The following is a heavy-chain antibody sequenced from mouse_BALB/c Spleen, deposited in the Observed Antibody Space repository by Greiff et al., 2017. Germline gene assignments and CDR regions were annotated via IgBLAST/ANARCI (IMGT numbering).Heavy chain of an antibody. D-gene: IGHD2-2*01. V-gene: IGHV2-9-2*01. CDR1: GFSFTSYD. CDR3: VRGGYGYGVDD. Sequence: QVQLQESGPGLVAPSQSLSITCTVSGFSFTSYDISWIRQPPGKGLEWLGVIWTGGGTNYNSAFMSRLSISKDNSKSHVCLKMNSLQTDDTAIYDSVRGGYGYGVDDWGQGTTLTVAS. J-gene: IGHJ2*01. CDR2: IWTGGGT.